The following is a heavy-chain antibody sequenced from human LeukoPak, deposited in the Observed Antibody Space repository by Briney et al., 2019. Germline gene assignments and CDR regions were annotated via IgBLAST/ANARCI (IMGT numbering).Heavy chain of an antibody. CDR2: IYSSGST. CDR3: AREVGQYSSGWLSSEFYFDY. D-gene: IGHD6-19*01. Sequence: SETLSLTCTVSGGSISSYYWSWIRQPAGKGLEWIGRIYSSGSTNYDPSLKSRVTMSVDTSKNQFSLNLSSVTAADTAVYYCAREVGQYSSGWLSSEFYFDYWGQGTLVTVSS. J-gene: IGHJ4*02. V-gene: IGHV4-4*07. CDR1: GGSISSYY.